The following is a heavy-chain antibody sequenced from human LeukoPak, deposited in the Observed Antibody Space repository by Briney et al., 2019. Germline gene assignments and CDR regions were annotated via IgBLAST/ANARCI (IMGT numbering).Heavy chain of an antibody. J-gene: IGHJ4*02. D-gene: IGHD3-10*01. CDR1: GLTFSTYG. CDR3: AKDRGWFGGSLANFDY. Sequence: GGSLRLSCAASGLTFSTYGMGWVRQAPGKGLEWVSAISGDGASTYYADSVKGRFTISRDNSKNTLYAQMNSLRAEDTAVYYCAKDRGWFGGSLANFDYWGQGTLVTVSS. CDR2: ISGDGAST. V-gene: IGHV3-23*01.